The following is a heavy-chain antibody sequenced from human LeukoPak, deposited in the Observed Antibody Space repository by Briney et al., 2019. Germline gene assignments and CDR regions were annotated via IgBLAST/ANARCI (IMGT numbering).Heavy chain of an antibody. CDR2: ISPDGRTT. CDR1: GFTFSNNW. Sequence: GGSLRLSCAASGFTFSNNWMHWVRQAPGKGLVWVSRISPDGRTTTYADSVKGRFTISRDNARNTLYLQLNSLRADDTAVYYCVYSGSYRFDYWGQGNLSPSPQ. CDR3: VYSGSYRFDY. D-gene: IGHD1-26*01. J-gene: IGHJ4*02. V-gene: IGHV3-74*01.